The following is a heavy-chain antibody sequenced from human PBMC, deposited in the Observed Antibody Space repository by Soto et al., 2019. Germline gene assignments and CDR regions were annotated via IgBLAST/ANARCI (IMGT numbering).Heavy chain of an antibody. Sequence: QMQLEQSGPEAKKPGTSVKVSCKASGFTFSNSAIQWVRQTRGQRLEWIGWTVVGSGNTNYAREIPGRVTITRAMSTSAAYMELSSLRSEDTAIYYWAPRSGYYTSYYYTDVWGEGTTITVSS. J-gene: IGHJ6*03. CDR1: GFTFSNSA. V-gene: IGHV1-58*02. CDR2: TVVGSGNT. CDR3: APRSGYYTSYYYTDV. D-gene: IGHD3-3*01.